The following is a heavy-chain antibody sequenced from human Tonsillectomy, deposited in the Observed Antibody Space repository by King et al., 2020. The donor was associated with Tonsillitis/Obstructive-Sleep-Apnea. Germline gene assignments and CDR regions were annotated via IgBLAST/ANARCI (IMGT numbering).Heavy chain of an antibody. D-gene: IGHD3-3*01. J-gene: IGHJ5*02. CDR1: GGSFSGYY. CDR3: ARASYDFWSGSRGLGWFVP. Sequence: VQLQQWGAGLLKPSETLSLTCAVYGGSFSGYYWSWIRQPPGKGLEWSGEINHSGSTNYNPYLKSRVTISVDTSKNQVSLKLSSVTAADTAVYYCARASYDFWSGSRGLGWFVPWGQGTLVTVSS. V-gene: IGHV4-34*01. CDR2: INHSGST.